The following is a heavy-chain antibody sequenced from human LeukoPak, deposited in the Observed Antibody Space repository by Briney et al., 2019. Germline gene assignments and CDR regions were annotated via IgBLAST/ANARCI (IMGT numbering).Heavy chain of an antibody. V-gene: IGHV4-39*01. CDR1: GFTFSSYW. D-gene: IGHD3-10*01. Sequence: GSLRLSCAASGFTFSSYWMSWVRQAPGKGLEWIGSIYKAGNTNYSPSLRSRVFISVDTSNNQFSLSLSSVTAADTAVYFCTRHQTNNYGPGTPFDFWGQGTLVSVSS. J-gene: IGHJ4*02. CDR2: IYKAGNT. CDR3: TRHQTNNYGPGTPFDF.